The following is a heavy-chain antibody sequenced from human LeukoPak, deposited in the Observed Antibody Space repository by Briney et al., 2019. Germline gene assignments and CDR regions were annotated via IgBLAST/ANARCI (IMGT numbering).Heavy chain of an antibody. D-gene: IGHD3-10*01. CDR1: GYTFTNYA. J-gene: IGHJ4*02. CDR2: INGGNGNT. V-gene: IGHV1-3*01. Sequence: ASVKVSCKAPGYTFTNYAIHWVCQAPGQRLEWMGWINGGNGNTKYSQKFQGRVTITKDTSASTAYMELSSLRSEDTAVYYCAREMMFHDYGPGSHDYWGQGTLVTVSS. CDR3: AREMMFHDYGPGSHDY.